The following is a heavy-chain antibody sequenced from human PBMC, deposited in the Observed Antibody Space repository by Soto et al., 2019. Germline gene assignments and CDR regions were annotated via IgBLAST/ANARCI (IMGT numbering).Heavy chain of an antibody. D-gene: IGHD2-2*01. J-gene: IGHJ6*02. CDR3: ARSSTSGDV. Sequence: GGSVRLSCAASGFTFSSYVMNWVRQAPGKGLEWVSSINTNGGTRYYADSVRGRFTISRDSAQSSLYLHMNSLRADDTAVYYCARSSTSGDVWGQGTTVTVSS. CDR1: GFTFSSYV. V-gene: IGHV3-21*01. CDR2: INTNGGTR.